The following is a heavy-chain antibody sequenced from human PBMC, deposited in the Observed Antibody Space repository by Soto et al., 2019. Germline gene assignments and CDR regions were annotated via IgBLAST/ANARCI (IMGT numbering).Heavy chain of an antibody. CDR3: ARGVEYYDYVWGSLRDYFDY. J-gene: IGHJ4*02. V-gene: IGHV3-21*01. Sequence: PGGPLRLSCAASGFTFSSYSMNWVRQAPGKGLEWVSSISSSSSYIYYADSVKGRFTISRDNAKNSLYLQMNSLRAEDTAVYYCARGVEYYDYVWGSLRDYFDYWGQGTLVTVSS. CDR1: GFTFSSYS. D-gene: IGHD3-16*01. CDR2: ISSSSSYI.